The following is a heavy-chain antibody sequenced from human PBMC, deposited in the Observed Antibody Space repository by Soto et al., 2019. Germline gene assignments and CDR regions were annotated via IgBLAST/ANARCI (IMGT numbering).Heavy chain of an antibody. D-gene: IGHD1-1*01. CDR1: GFTFSTHT. CDR3: AKGLDRASLDF. Sequence: EVQLLESGGTLVQPGGSLRLSCVASGFTFSTHTMNWVRQAPGKGLEWVSRLTADSDDTSYADSIKDRFTISRDNSKNTLYLQMNSLRAEDTAIYYCAKGLDRASLDFWGQGALVTVSS. V-gene: IGHV3-23*01. J-gene: IGHJ4*02. CDR2: LTADSDDT.